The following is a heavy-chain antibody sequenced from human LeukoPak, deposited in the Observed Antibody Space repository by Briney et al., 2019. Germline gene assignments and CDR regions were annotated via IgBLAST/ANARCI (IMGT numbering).Heavy chain of an antibody. Sequence: ASVTVSCKASGGTFSGYAISWVRQAPGQGLEWMGGIIPIFGTANYAQKFQGRVTITADKSTSTAYMELSSLRSEDTAVYYCARVPVLYGSGSYYAGYFDYWGQGTLVTVSS. J-gene: IGHJ4*02. CDR2: IIPIFGTA. CDR1: GGTFSGYA. CDR3: ARVPVLYGSGSYYAGYFDY. V-gene: IGHV1-69*06. D-gene: IGHD3-10*01.